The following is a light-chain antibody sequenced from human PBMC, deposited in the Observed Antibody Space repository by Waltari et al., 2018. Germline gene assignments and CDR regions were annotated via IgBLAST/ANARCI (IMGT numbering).Light chain of an antibody. J-gene: IGKJ1*01. Sequence: EIVLTQSPGTLSLSPGERATLSCRASQSVGRSLAWYQQTPGQAPRLLIYDASSRATGIPDRFSGSGSGTDFSLTISRLEPEDFAVYYCQKYVSLPATFGQGTKVEIK. CDR3: QKYVSLPAT. V-gene: IGKV3-20*01. CDR1: QSVGRS. CDR2: DAS.